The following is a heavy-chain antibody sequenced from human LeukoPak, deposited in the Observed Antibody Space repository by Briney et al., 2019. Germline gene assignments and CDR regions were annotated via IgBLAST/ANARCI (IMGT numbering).Heavy chain of an antibody. Sequence: PGGSLRLSCSVSGFTFSSYAMYWVRQAPGKGLEWISGIVGDSSGIYYADSVKGRFTISRDNSRNTLYLQMNSLRAEDTAIYYCAKDFLAGDGKCEIDYWGQGSLVTVSS. J-gene: IGHJ4*02. CDR2: IVGDSSGI. D-gene: IGHD7-27*01. CDR1: GFTFSSYA. CDR3: AKDFLAGDGKCEIDY. V-gene: IGHV3-23*01.